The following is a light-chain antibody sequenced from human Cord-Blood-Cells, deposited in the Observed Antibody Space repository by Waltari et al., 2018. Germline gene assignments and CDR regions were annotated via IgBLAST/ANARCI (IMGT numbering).Light chain of an antibody. CDR3: QQLNSYPRT. J-gene: IGKJ1*01. CDR2: AAS. CDR1: QGISSY. V-gene: IGKV1-9*01. Sequence: DIQLTQSPSFLSASVGDRVTITCRASQGISSYLAWYQQKPGKAPKLLIYAASTVQSGVPSRCSGSGAGTEFTLTISSLQPEDFATYYCQQLNSYPRTFGQGTKVEIK.